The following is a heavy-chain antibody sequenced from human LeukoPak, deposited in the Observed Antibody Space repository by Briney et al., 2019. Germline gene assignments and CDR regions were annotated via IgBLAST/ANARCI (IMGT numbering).Heavy chain of an antibody. Sequence: GGSLRLSCAASGFTFSSYWMSWVRQAPGKGLEWVSVFYSGGDTHYADSVKGRFTISRDNSKNTLYLQMNSLRAEDTAVYYCARDSTGYWYFDLWGRGTLVSVSS. CDR1: GFTFSSYW. V-gene: IGHV3-53*01. J-gene: IGHJ2*01. D-gene: IGHD3-3*02. CDR3: ARDSTGYWYFDL. CDR2: FYSGGDT.